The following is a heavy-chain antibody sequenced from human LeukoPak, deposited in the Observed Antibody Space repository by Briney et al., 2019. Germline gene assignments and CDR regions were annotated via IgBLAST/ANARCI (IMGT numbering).Heavy chain of an antibody. CDR2: ISWDGGST. J-gene: IGHJ4*02. CDR1: GFTFDDYA. D-gene: IGHD1-1*01. Sequence: GGSLRLSCAASGFTFDDYAMHWVRQAPGKGLEWVSLISWDGGSTYYADSVKGRFTISRDNAKNSLYLQMNSLRAEDTAVYYCARARYNWNDGPFDYWGQGTLVTVSS. V-gene: IGHV3-43D*03. CDR3: ARARYNWNDGPFDY.